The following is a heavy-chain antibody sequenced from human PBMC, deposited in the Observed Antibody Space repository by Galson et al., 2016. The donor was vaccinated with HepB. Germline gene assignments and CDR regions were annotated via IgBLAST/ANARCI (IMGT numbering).Heavy chain of an antibody. CDR3: AKDGLVPIFGVRTIQNWFDP. D-gene: IGHD3-3*01. CDR2: ISAYNGNT. CDR1: PYTFTSYG. J-gene: IGHJ5*02. Sequence: SVKVSCKASPYTFTSYGISWVRQAPGQGLEWMGWISAYNGNTNYAQNFQGRVTMTTDTSTSTAYMELRSLRSDDTAMYFCAKDGLVPIFGVRTIQNWFDPWGQGTLVTVSS. V-gene: IGHV1-18*01.